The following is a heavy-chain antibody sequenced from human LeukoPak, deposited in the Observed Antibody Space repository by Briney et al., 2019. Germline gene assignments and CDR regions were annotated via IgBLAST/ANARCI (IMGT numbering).Heavy chain of an antibody. CDR2: IYYSGST. V-gene: IGHV4-61*01. CDR1: SGSVSSGSYY. CDR3: ASGETRHYDILTGHFDY. D-gene: IGHD3-9*01. Sequence: PSETLSLTCTVSSGSVSSGSYYWSWIRQPPGKGLEWIGYIYYSGSTNYNPSLKSRVTISVDTSKNQFSLKLSSVTAADTAVYYCASGETRHYDILTGHFDYWGQGTLVTVSS. J-gene: IGHJ4*02.